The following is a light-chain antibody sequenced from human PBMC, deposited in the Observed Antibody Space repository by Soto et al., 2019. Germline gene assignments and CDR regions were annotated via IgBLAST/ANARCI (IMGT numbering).Light chain of an antibody. CDR2: DVS. J-gene: IGLJ2*01. Sequence: QSALTQPASVSGSPGQSITISCTGTSSDVGGYNYVSWYQQRPGKAPKLMIYDVSNRPSGVSNRFSGSKSGNTACLTISGLQAEDEADYYCSSYTSSSTLVVFGGGTKLTVL. CDR3: SSYTSSSTLVV. V-gene: IGLV2-14*01. CDR1: SSDVGGYNY.